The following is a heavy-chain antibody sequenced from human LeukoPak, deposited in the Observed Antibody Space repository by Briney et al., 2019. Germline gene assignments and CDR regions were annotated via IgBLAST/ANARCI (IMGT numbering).Heavy chain of an antibody. Sequence: GASVKVSCKASGYTFTSYGISWVRQAPGQGLEWMGWISGYDGNTDYAQKSQGRLTMTTDTSTSTAYMELRSLRPDDTAVYYCARESHVTREDYWGRGTLVTVSS. D-gene: IGHD3-10*01. CDR3: ARESHVTREDY. V-gene: IGHV1-18*01. J-gene: IGHJ4*02. CDR1: GYTFTSYG. CDR2: ISGYDGNT.